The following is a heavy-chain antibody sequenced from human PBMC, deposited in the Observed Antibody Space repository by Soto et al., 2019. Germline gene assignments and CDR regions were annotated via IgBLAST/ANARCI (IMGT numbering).Heavy chain of an antibody. V-gene: IGHV4-30-4*01. CDR3: ARGDGGNPFDY. CDR2: IYYSGST. Sequence: QVQLQESGPGLVKPSQTLSLTCTVSGGSISSGDYYWSWIRQPPGKGLEWIGYIYYSGSTYYNTSLKSRGTIAVDTSKTQSSLKLSSVTAADTAVYYCARGDGGNPFDYWGQGTRVTVSS. J-gene: IGHJ4*02. CDR1: GGSISSGDYY. D-gene: IGHD2-15*01.